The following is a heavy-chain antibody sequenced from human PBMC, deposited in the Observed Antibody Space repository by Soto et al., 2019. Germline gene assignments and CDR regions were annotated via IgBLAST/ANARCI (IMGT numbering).Heavy chain of an antibody. CDR1: GASINNYY. Sequence: LSLTCSVSGASINNYYWSLIGQPPGKGLEWIGYVYYTGSTSTKYNPSLQSRVAMSVDSSKNQFSLKLTSMTAADTAIYYCAKYRRTDAEGYRLDFWGPGTLVTVSS. CDR3: AKYRRTDAEGYRLDF. J-gene: IGHJ4*02. V-gene: IGHV4-59*01. D-gene: IGHD5-12*01. CDR2: VYYTGST.